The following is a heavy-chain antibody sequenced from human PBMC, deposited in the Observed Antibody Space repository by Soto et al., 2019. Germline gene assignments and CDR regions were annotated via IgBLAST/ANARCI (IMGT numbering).Heavy chain of an antibody. CDR1: GYIFSTYT. V-gene: IGHV1-3*01. J-gene: IGHJ4*02. Sequence: SVKVSCKASGYIFSTYTMHWVRQAPVQRLEWMGWINAANGNTKYSQNFQGRVTISRDTSASTAYLELSSLRSEDTAVYYCARVSFETSGYADYWGQGTLVSVSS. CDR3: ARVSFETSGYADY. CDR2: INAANGNT. D-gene: IGHD3-22*01.